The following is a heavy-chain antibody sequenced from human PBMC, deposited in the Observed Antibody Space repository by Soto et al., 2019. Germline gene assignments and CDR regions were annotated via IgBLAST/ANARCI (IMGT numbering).Heavy chain of an antibody. V-gene: IGHV1-69*01. CDR3: ARGGYDLIIYYYYGMDV. CDR1: GGTFSSYA. Sequence: QVQLVQSGAEVKKPGSSVKVSCKASGGTFSSYAISWVRQAPGQGLEWMGGIIPIFGTANYAQKFQGRVTITADVSTSTAYMELSSPRSEDTAVYYCARGGYDLIIYYYYGMDVRDQGTTVTVSS. J-gene: IGHJ6*02. CDR2: IIPIFGTA. D-gene: IGHD5-12*01.